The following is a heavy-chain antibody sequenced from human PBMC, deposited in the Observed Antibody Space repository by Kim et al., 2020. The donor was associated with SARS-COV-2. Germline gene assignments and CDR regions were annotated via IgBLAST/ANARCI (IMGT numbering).Heavy chain of an antibody. CDR3: AKDAPGSSYFDY. V-gene: IGHV6-1*01. CDR2: TYYRSEWYF. D-gene: IGHD6-13*01. Sequence: SQTLSLTCAISGDTVSSNSGVWNWIRQSPSTGLEWLGRTYYRSEWYFDYAVSVRSRITINPDTSQNQFSLHLRSVTPEDTAVYFCAKDAPGSSYFDYWSQGTLVTVSS. CDR1: GDTVSSNSGV. J-gene: IGHJ4*02.